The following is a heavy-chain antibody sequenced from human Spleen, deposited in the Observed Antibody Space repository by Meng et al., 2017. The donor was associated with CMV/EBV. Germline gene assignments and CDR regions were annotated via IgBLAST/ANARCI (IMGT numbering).Heavy chain of an antibody. D-gene: IGHD1-26*01. V-gene: IGHV3-23*01. CDR3: AKGVVGALEGY. Sequence: GGSLRLSCAASGFTFSSYAVSWVRQAPGKGLEWVSTISGSGGATYYADSVKGRFTISRDNSKNTLYLQMNSLRAEDTAVYYCAKGVVGALEGYWGQGTLVTVSS. CDR1: GFTFSSYA. CDR2: ISGSGGAT. J-gene: IGHJ4*02.